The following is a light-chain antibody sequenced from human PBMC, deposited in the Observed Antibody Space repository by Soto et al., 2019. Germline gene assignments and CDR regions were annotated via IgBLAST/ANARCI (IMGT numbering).Light chain of an antibody. J-gene: IGKJ3*01. CDR1: QSVRVNS. CDR2: AAS. V-gene: IGKV3-20*01. Sequence: EIVLTQSPGTLSLSPGERATLSCRASQSVRVNSLAWYQQKGGQAPRLLIYAASTRATGVPDRFSGTGSGTDFALTISRLETDESAVYYCQQYGGSPFTFGPGTKVDIK. CDR3: QQYGGSPFT.